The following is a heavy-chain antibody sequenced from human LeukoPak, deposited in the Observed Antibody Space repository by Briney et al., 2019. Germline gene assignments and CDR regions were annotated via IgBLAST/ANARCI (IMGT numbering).Heavy chain of an antibody. J-gene: IGHJ4*02. Sequence: GASVKVSCKASGYTFTSYGISWVRQAPGQGLEWMGWISAYNGNTNSAQKLQGRVTMTTATSTSTAYMELRSLRSDDTAVYYCARVLGYCSGGSCLNFDYWGQGTLVTVSS. D-gene: IGHD2-15*01. CDR1: GYTFTSYG. V-gene: IGHV1-18*01. CDR3: ARVLGYCSGGSCLNFDY. CDR2: ISAYNGNT.